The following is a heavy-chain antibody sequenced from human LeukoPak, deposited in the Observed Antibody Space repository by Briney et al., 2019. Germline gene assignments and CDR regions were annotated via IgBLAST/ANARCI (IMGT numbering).Heavy chain of an antibody. J-gene: IGHJ5*02. V-gene: IGHV3-74*01. CDR2: INSDGSST. D-gene: IGHD6-13*01. CDR3: AKDRTQQLVMVDWFDP. CDR1: GFTFSSYW. Sequence: QPGGSLRLSCAASGFTFSSYWMHWVRHAPGKGLVWVSRINSDGSSTSYADSVKGRFTISRDNAKNTLYLQMNSLRAEDTAVYYCAKDRTQQLVMVDWFDPWGQGTLVTVSS.